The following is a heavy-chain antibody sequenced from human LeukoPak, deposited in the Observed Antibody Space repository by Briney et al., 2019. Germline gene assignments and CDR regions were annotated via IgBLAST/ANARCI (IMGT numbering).Heavy chain of an antibody. CDR3: AKDIGRSGWSSSFEY. D-gene: IGHD6-19*01. Sequence: GGSLRLSCVASGFTFDDYAMHWVRQAPGKGLEWVSGITWNSGRIAYADSVKGRFTISRDNAKNSLYLQINSLRVEDMALYDCAKDIGRSGWSSSFEYWGQGTLVTVSS. CDR1: GFTFDDYA. CDR2: ITWNSGRI. V-gene: IGHV3-9*03. J-gene: IGHJ4*02.